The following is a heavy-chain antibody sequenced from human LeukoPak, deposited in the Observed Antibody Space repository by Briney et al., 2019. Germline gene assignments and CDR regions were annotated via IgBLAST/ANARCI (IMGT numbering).Heavy chain of an antibody. Sequence: GGSLRLSCAASGFTFSRYAMNWVRQAPGKGLEWVSYISSSGSTIYYADSVKGRFTISRDNAKNSLYLQMNSLRAEDTAVYYCEATYYYDSSGYSYWYFDLWGRGTLVTVSS. CDR3: EATYYYDSSGYSYWYFDL. CDR1: GFTFSRYA. CDR2: ISSSGSTI. D-gene: IGHD3-22*01. J-gene: IGHJ2*01. V-gene: IGHV3-48*03.